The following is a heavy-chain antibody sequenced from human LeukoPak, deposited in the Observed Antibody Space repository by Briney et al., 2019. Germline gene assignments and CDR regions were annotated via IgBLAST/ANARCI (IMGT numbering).Heavy chain of an antibody. D-gene: IGHD2-15*01. V-gene: IGHV4-59*01. CDR3: ARSPGGGFDI. J-gene: IGHJ3*02. Sequence: PSETVSLTCTVSGGSITNFYGGWIGQSPGKGLELIGYIYYSGTTNYSPSLKSRVSISVDTSKKQFSLKLSSVTAADTAVYYCARSPGGGFDIWGQAAMATVSS. CDR1: GGSITNFY. CDR2: IYYSGTT.